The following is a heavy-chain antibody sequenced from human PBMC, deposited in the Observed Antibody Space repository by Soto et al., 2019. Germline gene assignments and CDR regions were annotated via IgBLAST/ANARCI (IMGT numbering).Heavy chain of an antibody. CDR3: ASSFTSSQWRYGMDV. V-gene: IGHV1-18*01. Sequence: QVQLVQSGAEVKKPGASVKVSCKASGYTFTSYGISWVRQAPGQGLEWMGWISAYNGNTNYAQKLQGRVTMTTDTSTSTAYMELRSLSSDDTAVYYCASSFTSSQWRYGMDVWGQGTTVTVSS. CDR1: GYTFTSYG. D-gene: IGHD2-2*01. CDR2: ISAYNGNT. J-gene: IGHJ6*02.